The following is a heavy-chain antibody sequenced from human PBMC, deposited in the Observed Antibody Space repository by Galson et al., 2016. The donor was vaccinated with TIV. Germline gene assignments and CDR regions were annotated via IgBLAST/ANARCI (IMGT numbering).Heavy chain of an antibody. Sequence: SVKVSCKVSGNSLNELVIHWVRQAPGQGLEWMGWISTYNGYTDYAQKLQSRVTMTTDTSTSTAYMELRSLRSDDTAMYYCARDPTYYDTNGWGHWGQGTLVIVSS. J-gene: IGHJ4*02. CDR1: GNSLNELV. V-gene: IGHV1-18*01. D-gene: IGHD3-22*01. CDR3: ARDPTYYDTNGWGH. CDR2: ISTYNGYT.